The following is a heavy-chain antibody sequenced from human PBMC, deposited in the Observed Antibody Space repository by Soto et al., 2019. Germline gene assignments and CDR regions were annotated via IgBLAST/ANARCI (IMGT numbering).Heavy chain of an antibody. Sequence: PGGSLRLSCAASGFTFSSYGMHWVRQAPGKGLEWVAVISYDGSNKYYADSVKGRFTISRDNSKNTLYLQMNSLRAEDTAVYYCAKDDSRNYDFWSGYLPYYMDVWGKGTTVTVS. CDR3: AKDDSRNYDFWSGYLPYYMDV. CDR1: GFTFSSYG. D-gene: IGHD3-3*01. J-gene: IGHJ6*03. CDR2: ISYDGSNK. V-gene: IGHV3-30*18.